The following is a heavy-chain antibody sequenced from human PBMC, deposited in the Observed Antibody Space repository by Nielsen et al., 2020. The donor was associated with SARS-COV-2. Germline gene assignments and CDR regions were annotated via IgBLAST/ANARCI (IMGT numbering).Heavy chain of an antibody. CDR2: ISSTGTYT. CDR1: GFNFASSG. J-gene: IGHJ6*02. CDR3: AKDLGTGMVTYYHAMDV. Sequence: GESLKISCAASGFNFASSGLNWVRQAPGKGLEWVSSISSTGTYTWYADSMKGRFTVSRDNAKNALYLQMNSLRAEDTAIYYCAKDLGTGMVTYYHAMDVWGQGTTVTVSS. V-gene: IGHV3-21*01. D-gene: IGHD5-18*01.